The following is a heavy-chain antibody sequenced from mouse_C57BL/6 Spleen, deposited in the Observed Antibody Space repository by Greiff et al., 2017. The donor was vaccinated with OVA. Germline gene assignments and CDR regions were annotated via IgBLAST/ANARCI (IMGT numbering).Heavy chain of an antibody. CDR1: GYAFSSSW. V-gene: IGHV1-82*01. CDR3: AQGDYYGSSPFAY. CDR2: IYPGDGDT. J-gene: IGHJ3*01. D-gene: IGHD1-1*01. Sequence: VQLQQSGPELVKPGASVKISCKASGYAFSSSWMNWVKQRPGKGLEWIGRIYPGDGDTNYNGKFKGKATLTADKSSSTAYMQLSSLTSEDSAVYFCAQGDYYGSSPFAYWGQGTLVTVSA.